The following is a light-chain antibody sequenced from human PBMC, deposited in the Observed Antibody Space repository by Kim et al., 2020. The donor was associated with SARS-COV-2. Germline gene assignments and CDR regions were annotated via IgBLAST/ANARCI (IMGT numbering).Light chain of an antibody. CDR3: SSYTSSSTPWV. CDR2: DVS. J-gene: IGLJ3*02. V-gene: IGLV2-14*01. Sequence: QSALTQPASVSGSPGQSITISCTGTSSDVGGYNYVSWYQQYPGKAPKLMIYDVSKRPSGVSNRFSGSKSGNTASLTISGLQAEDEADYYCSSYTSSSTPWVFGGGTKLTVL. CDR1: SSDVGGYNY.